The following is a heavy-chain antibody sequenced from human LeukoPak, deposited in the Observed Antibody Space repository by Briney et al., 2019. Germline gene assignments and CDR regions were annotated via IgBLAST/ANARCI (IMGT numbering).Heavy chain of an antibody. D-gene: IGHD6-19*01. CDR1: GYTLTELS. V-gene: IGHV1-2*02. CDR3: ARVKQWDNWFDP. CDR2: INPNSGGT. J-gene: IGHJ5*02. Sequence: ASVRVSCKVSGYTLTELSMHWVRQAPGQGLEWMGWINPNSGGTNYAQKFQGRVTMTRDTSISTAYMELSRLRSGDTAVYYCARVKQWDNWFDPWGQGTLVTVSS.